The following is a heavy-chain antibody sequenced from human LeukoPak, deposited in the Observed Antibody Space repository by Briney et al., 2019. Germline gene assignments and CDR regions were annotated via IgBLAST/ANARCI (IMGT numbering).Heavy chain of an antibody. Sequence: NASETLSLTCAVYGGSFSGYYWGWIRQPPGKGLEWIGSIYYSGSAYYNPSLKSRVTISVDTSKNQFSLKLSSVTAADTAVYYCARPNDILTGGYYFDYWGQGTLVTVSS. D-gene: IGHD3-9*01. V-gene: IGHV4-39*01. J-gene: IGHJ4*02. CDR3: ARPNDILTGGYYFDY. CDR2: IYYSGSA. CDR1: GGSFSGYY.